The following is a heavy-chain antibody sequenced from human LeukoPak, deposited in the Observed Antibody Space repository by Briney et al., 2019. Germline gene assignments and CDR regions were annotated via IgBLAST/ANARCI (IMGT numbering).Heavy chain of an antibody. CDR3: ARVSVDVATVTSYYFDY. J-gene: IGHJ4*02. V-gene: IGHV1-8*03. CDR1: GYTFTSYD. CDR2: MNPNSGNT. D-gene: IGHD4-17*01. Sequence: ASVKVSCKASGYTFTSYDINWVRQATGQGLEWMGWMNPNSGNTGYAQKFQGRVTITRNTSISTAYMELSSLRSEDTAVYYCARVSVDVATVTSYYFDYWGQGTLVTVSS.